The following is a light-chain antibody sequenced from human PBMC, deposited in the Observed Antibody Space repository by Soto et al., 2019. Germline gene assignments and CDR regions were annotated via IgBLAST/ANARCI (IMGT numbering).Light chain of an antibody. CDR1: QSISSY. Sequence: DIQMTQSPSSLSASVGDRVTITCRASQSISSYLNWYQQKPGKAPRLLIYQTYTLQGGVQSRFSGSGSGTDFTLTIRSLQPEDFATYYCKQSYSTPITLGQGTRLEIK. V-gene: IGKV1-39*01. CDR2: QTY. J-gene: IGKJ5*01. CDR3: KQSYSTPIT.